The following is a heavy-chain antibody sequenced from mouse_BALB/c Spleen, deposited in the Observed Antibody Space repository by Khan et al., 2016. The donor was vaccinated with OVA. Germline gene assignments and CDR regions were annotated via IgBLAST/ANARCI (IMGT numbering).Heavy chain of an antibody. J-gene: IGHJ3*01. CDR3: ARGGYGTLAY. CDR1: GYAFTDYL. V-gene: IGHV1-54*01. CDR2: INTGSGNT. D-gene: IGHD2-1*01. Sequence: QVQLQQSGAELVRPGTSVKVSCKASGYAFTDYLIEWVKQRPGQGLEWIGVINTGSGNTNYTEKFKGKATLTADKSSSTAYMQLSSLTSDDSAVYFCARGGYGTLAYWGQGTPVTVS.